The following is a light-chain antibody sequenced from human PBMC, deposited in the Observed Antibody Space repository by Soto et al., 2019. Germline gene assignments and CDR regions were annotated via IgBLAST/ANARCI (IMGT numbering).Light chain of an antibody. CDR3: QHYVTSLTT. CDR2: GAS. CDR1: QSVTSNY. V-gene: IGKV3-20*01. J-gene: IGKJ1*01. Sequence: EIVLTQSPGTLSLSPGERATLSCGASQSVTSNYLVWCQQKPGQAPRLLIFGASIRVTGIPDRFIGSGSGTDFTLTISRLEPEDFAVYYCQHYVTSLTTFGQGTKVDIK.